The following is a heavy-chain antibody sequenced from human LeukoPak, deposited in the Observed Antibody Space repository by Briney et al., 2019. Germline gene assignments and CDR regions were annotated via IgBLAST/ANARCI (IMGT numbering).Heavy chain of an antibody. CDR1: GGSFSGYY. J-gene: IGHJ5*02. Sequence: PETLSLTCAVYGGSFSGYYWSWIRQPPGKGLEWIGEINHSGSTNYNPSLKSRVTISVDTSKNQFSLKLSSVTAADTAVYYCARSPPYYDILTGYLSNWFDPWGQGTLVTVSS. CDR3: ARSPPYYDILTGYLSNWFDP. CDR2: INHSGST. V-gene: IGHV4-34*01. D-gene: IGHD3-9*01.